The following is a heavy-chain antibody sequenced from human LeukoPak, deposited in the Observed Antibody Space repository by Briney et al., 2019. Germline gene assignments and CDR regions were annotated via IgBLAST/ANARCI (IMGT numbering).Heavy chain of an antibody. CDR3: VREEWESSGAFDI. J-gene: IGHJ3*02. Sequence: PSETLSLTCTVPGGSISSYYWSWIRQPPGKGLEWIGYIYYSGSTNYNPSLKSRVTISVDTSKNQFSLKLSSVTAADTAVYYCVREEWESSGAFDIWGQGTMVTVSS. V-gene: IGHV4-59*01. CDR1: GGSISSYY. CDR2: IYYSGST. D-gene: IGHD1-26*01.